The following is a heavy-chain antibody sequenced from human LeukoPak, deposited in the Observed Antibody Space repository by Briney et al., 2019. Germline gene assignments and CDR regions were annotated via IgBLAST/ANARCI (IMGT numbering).Heavy chain of an antibody. D-gene: IGHD3-3*01. Sequence: PSQTLSLTCTVSGGSIYSGDYYWSWIRQPPGKGLEWIGYIYFDGSTYYNPSLKSRVSISMDTSKNQFSLKLSSVTAADTAVYYCARGPTYYDFWSGYYSWFDPWGQGTLVTVSS. CDR3: ARGPTYYDFWSGYYSWFDP. J-gene: IGHJ5*02. CDR1: GGSIYSGDYY. CDR2: IYFDGST. V-gene: IGHV4-30-4*01.